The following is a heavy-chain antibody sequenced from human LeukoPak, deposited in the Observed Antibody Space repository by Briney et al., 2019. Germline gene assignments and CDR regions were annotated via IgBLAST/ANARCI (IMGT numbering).Heavy chain of an antibody. CDR3: AKFGAYCGGDCYYYFDY. D-gene: IGHD2-21*02. Sequence: GGSLRLSCAASGFTFSDYYMNWVRQAPGKGLEWVSAISGSGGSTYYADSVKGRFTISRDNSKNTLYLQMNSLRAEDTAVYYCAKFGAYCGGDCYYYFDYWGQGTLVTVSS. J-gene: IGHJ4*02. V-gene: IGHV3-23*01. CDR2: ISGSGGST. CDR1: GFTFSDYY.